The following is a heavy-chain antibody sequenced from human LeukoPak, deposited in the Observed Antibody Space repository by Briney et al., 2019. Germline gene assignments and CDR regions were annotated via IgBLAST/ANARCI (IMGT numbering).Heavy chain of an antibody. Sequence: PSETLSLTCAVYGGSFSGYYWSWIRQPPGKGLEWIGVINHSGSTNYNPSLKSRVTISVDTSKNQFSLKLSSVTAADTAVYYCARDWVAAAGISYFDYWGQGTLVTVSS. CDR2: INHSGST. V-gene: IGHV4-34*01. D-gene: IGHD6-13*01. CDR3: ARDWVAAAGISYFDY. J-gene: IGHJ4*02. CDR1: GGSFSGYY.